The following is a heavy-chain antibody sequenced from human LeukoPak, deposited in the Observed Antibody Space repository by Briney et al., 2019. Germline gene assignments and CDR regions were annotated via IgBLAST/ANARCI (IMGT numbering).Heavy chain of an antibody. V-gene: IGHV3-74*01. D-gene: IGHD1-26*01. CDR3: ARALKGLRRRIGGTTTFEYHYYMDV. J-gene: IGHJ6*03. Sequence: PGGSLRLSCAASGFTFSSYWMHWVRQAPGKGLVWVSRISSDGSSTTYADSVKGRFTISRDNAKNTLYLQMNSLRAEDTAVYYCARALKGLRRRIGGTTTFEYHYYMDVWGKGTTVTISS. CDR2: ISSDGSST. CDR1: GFTFSSYW.